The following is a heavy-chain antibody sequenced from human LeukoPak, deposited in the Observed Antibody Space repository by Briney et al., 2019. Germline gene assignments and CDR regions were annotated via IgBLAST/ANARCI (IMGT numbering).Heavy chain of an antibody. Sequence: ASVKVSCKASGYTFTSYGISWVRQAPGQGLEWMGWISAYNGNTNYAQKLQGRVTMATDTSTSTAYMELRSLRSDDTAVYYCGRTTVTTYVDYWGQGTLVTVSS. CDR3: GRTTVTTYVDY. J-gene: IGHJ4*02. D-gene: IGHD4-11*01. CDR2: ISAYNGNT. CDR1: GYTFTSYG. V-gene: IGHV1-18*01.